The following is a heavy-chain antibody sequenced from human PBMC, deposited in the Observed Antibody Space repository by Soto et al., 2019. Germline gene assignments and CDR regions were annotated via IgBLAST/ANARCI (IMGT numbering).Heavy chain of an antibody. Sequence: EVQLLESGGGLVQPGGSLRLSCAASGFTFSSYAMSRVRQAPGKGLEWVSAISGSGGSTYYADSVKGRFTISRDNSKNTLYLQMNSLRAEDTAVYYCAKALYDRRVDYYYGMDVWGQGTTVTVSS. CDR2: ISGSGGST. CDR1: GFTFSSYA. J-gene: IGHJ6*02. V-gene: IGHV3-23*01. D-gene: IGHD3-22*01. CDR3: AKALYDRRVDYYYGMDV.